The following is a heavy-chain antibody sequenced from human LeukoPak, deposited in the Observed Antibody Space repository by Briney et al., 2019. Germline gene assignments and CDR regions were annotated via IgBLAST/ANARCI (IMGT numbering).Heavy chain of an antibody. D-gene: IGHD3-10*01. CDR2: FDPEDGET. V-gene: IGHV1-24*01. J-gene: IGHJ6*02. CDR1: GYTLTELS. Sequence: GASVKVSCKVSGYTLTELSMHWVRQAPGKGLEWMGGFDPEDGETVYAQKFQGRVTMTEDTSTDTAYMELSSLRSEDTAMYYCATPYDSGSRGPHDSYGMDVWGQGTTVTVSS. CDR3: ATPYDSGSRGPHDSYGMDV.